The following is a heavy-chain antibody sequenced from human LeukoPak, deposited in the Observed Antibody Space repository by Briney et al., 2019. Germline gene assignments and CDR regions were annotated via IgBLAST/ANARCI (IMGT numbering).Heavy chain of an antibody. CDR1: GFTFSSYN. CDR3: AKDTYGSGSYSLDY. D-gene: IGHD3-10*01. V-gene: IGHV3-21*06. Sequence: GGSLRLSCAASGFTFSSYNMNWVRQAPGKGPEWVSSITSSSSYIYYADSVKGRFTISRDNAKNSLYLQMDSLRVEDTAVYYCAKDTYGSGSYSLDYWGQGTLVTVSS. CDR2: ITSSSSYI. J-gene: IGHJ4*02.